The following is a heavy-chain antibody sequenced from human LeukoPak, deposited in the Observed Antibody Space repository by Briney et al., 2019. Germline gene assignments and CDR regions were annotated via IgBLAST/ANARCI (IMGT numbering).Heavy chain of an antibody. CDR1: GGSISSYY. J-gene: IGHJ4*02. CDR3: ARFSGSKGAFDY. D-gene: IGHD1-26*01. Sequence: SETLSLTCTVSGGSISSYYWSWIRQPPGKGLEWIGYIYYSGSTNYNPSLKSRVTISVDTSKNQFSLRLSSVTAADTAVYYCARFSGSKGAFDYWGQGTLVTVSS. V-gene: IGHV4-59*01. CDR2: IYYSGST.